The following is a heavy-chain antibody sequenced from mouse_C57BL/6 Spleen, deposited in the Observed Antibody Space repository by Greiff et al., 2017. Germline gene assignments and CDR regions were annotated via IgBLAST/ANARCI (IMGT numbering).Heavy chain of an antibody. Sequence: VQLQQSGPVLVKPGASVKMSCKASGYTFTDYYMNWVKQSHGKSLEWIGVINPYNGGTSYNQKFKGKATLTVDKSSSTAYMELNSLTSEDSAVYYCARDDYDAAYWGQGTLVTVSA. V-gene: IGHV1-19*01. J-gene: IGHJ3*01. CDR1: GYTFTDYY. D-gene: IGHD2-4*01. CDR2: INPYNGGT. CDR3: ARDDYDAAY.